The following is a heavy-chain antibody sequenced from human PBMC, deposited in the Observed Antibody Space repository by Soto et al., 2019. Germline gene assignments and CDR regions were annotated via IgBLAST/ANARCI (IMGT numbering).Heavy chain of an antibody. D-gene: IGHD3-10*01. J-gene: IGHJ6*02. CDR2: ISGYNGDA. V-gene: IGHV1-18*01. CDR1: GYTFTRYG. CDR3: AKNGHPPYYSYGLDV. Sequence: QGQLVQSGAEVKMPGASVKVSCKASGYTFTRYGISWVRQAPGQGLEWMGWISGYNGDANYAQRFQGRVSMTIDTSTTTAYMELRTLTPDDTAVYYCAKNGHPPYYSYGLDVWGQGTTVTVSS.